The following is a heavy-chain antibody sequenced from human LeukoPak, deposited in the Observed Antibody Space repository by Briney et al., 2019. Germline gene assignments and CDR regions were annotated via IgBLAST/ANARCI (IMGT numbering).Heavy chain of an antibody. CDR1: GGSISTYY. V-gene: IGHV4-59*01. CDR3: ARGPYYDSSGYYPHDY. D-gene: IGHD3-22*01. J-gene: IGHJ4*02. CDR2: IYYSGNT. Sequence: SETLSLTCTVSGGSISTYYWSWIRQPPGKGLEWIGYIYYSGNTNYNPSLKSRVTISVDTSKNQFSLKLSSVTAADTAVYYCARGPYYDSSGYYPHDYWGQGTLVTVSS.